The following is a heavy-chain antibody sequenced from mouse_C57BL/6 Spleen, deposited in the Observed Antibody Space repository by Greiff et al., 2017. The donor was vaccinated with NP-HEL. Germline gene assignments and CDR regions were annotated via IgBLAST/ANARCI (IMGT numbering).Heavy chain of an antibody. CDR3: ARYYYFDS. V-gene: IGHV7-3*01. J-gene: IGHJ2*01. CDR2: IRNKANGYTT. CDR1: GFTFTDYY. Sequence: DVQLVESGGGLVQPGGSLSLSCAASGFTFTDYYMSWVRQPPGKALEWLGFIRNKANGYTTEYSGPVKGRFTISRDNSQSILYLQMNALRAEDSATYYCARYYYFDSWGQGTTLTVSS.